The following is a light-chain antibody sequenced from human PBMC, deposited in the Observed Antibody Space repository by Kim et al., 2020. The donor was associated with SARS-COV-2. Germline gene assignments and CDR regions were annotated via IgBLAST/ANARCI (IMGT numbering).Light chain of an antibody. CDR3: GTWDNTLNTVV. V-gene: IGLV1-51*01. CDR1: SSNFATDY. Sequence: QRVTLSCSGRSSNFATDYISWYQQFPGTAPKLLIYDNTKRPSGIPDRFSGSKSGTSATLDITGLQTGDEADYYCGTWDNTLNTVVFGTGTKVTVL. J-gene: IGLJ1*01. CDR2: DNT.